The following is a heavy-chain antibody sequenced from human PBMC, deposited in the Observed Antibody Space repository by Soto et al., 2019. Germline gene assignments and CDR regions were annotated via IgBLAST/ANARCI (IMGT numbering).Heavy chain of an antibody. D-gene: IGHD3-22*01. CDR3: AREGGWLRYYFDY. J-gene: IGHJ4*02. Sequence: EVQLVESGGGLVQPGGSLRLSCAASGFTFSSYWMHWVRQAPGKGLVWVSRINSDGSSTSYADSVKGRFTISRDNAKNTLYLQMNSLRAEDTAVSYCAREGGWLRYYFDYCGQGTLVTVSS. V-gene: IGHV3-74*01. CDR2: INSDGSST. CDR1: GFTFSSYW.